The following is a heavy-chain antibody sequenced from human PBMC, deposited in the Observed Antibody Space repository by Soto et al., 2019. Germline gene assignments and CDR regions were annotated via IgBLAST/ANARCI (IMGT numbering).Heavy chain of an antibody. D-gene: IGHD3-22*01. V-gene: IGHV1-24*01. CDR2: FDPEDGET. CDR3: VTDLTHPPDYYDSSPYSY. Sequence: GASVKVSCKVSGYTLTELSMHWVRQAPGKGLEWMGGFDPEDGETIYAQKFQGRVTMTEDTSTDTAYMELSSLRSEDTAVYYCVTDLTHPPDYYDSSPYSYWGQGTLVTVSS. CDR1: GYTLTELS. J-gene: IGHJ4*02.